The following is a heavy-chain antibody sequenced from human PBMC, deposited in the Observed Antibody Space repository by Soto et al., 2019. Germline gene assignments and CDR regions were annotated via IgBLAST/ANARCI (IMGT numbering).Heavy chain of an antibody. CDR1: GGSISSYY. J-gene: IGHJ4*02. V-gene: IGHV4-59*08. Sequence: SETLSLTCTVSGGSISSYYWAWIRQPPGKGLEWIGYIYYSGSTNYNPSLKSRVTISVATSKNQFSLKLSSVTAADTAVYYCASSYYYGSGSYCFDYWGQGTLVTVSS. CDR2: IYYSGST. D-gene: IGHD3-10*01. CDR3: ASSYYYGSGSYCFDY.